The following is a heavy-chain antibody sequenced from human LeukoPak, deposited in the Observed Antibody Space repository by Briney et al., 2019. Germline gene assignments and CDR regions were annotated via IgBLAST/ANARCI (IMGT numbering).Heavy chain of an antibody. CDR2: LYSGGTT. V-gene: IGHV3-66*01. CDR3: ARIGSGWYWDY. Sequence: GGSLRLSCAASGFAVSNYYMSWVRQAPGKGLEWVSILYSGGTTYHAVPVKDRCTISRDNSKNTLYLQMNSLRVEDTAVYYCARIGSGWYWDYWGQGTLVTVSS. CDR1: GFAVSNYY. J-gene: IGHJ4*02. D-gene: IGHD6-19*01.